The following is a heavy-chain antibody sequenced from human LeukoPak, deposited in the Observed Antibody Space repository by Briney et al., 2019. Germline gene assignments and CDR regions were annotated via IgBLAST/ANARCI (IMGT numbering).Heavy chain of an antibody. J-gene: IGHJ4*02. D-gene: IGHD1-26*01. V-gene: IGHV4-39*07. CDR1: GGSISSGTYY. CDR3: AGDGPFPGEEGAAHFDY. CDR2: IYYTGTT. Sequence: SETLPLTCTVSGGSISSGTYYWGWIRQPPGKGLEWIASIYYTGTTYYNPSLKSRVTISVDTSKNQFSLRLSSVTAADTAVYYCAGDGPFPGEEGAAHFDYWGQGTLVTVSS.